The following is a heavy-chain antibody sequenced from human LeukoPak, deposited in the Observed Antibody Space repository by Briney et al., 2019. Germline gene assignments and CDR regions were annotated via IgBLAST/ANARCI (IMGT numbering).Heavy chain of an antibody. J-gene: IGHJ2*01. V-gene: IGHV3-23*01. CDR2: ISGSGGGT. CDR3: AKDIPGAFWYFDL. Sequence: GGSLRLSCAASGFTFSSYGMSWVRQAPGKGLEWVSAISGSGGGTYYADSVKGRFTISRDNSKNTLYLQMKSLRAEDTSVYYCAKDIPGAFWYFDLWGRGTLVTASS. D-gene: IGHD1-14*01. CDR1: GFTFSSYG.